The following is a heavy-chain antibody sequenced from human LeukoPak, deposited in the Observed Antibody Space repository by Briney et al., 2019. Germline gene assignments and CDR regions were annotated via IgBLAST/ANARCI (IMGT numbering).Heavy chain of an antibody. CDR1: GFTFSSYG. V-gene: IGHV3-30*02. J-gene: IGHJ3*02. Sequence: GGSLRLSCAASGFTFSSYGMHWVRQAPGKGLEWVAFIRYDGSNKYYADSVKGRFTISRDNSKNTLYLQMNSLRAEDTAVYYCAKASGYSSSWRHAFDIWGQGTMVTVSS. D-gene: IGHD6-13*01. CDR3: AKASGYSSSWRHAFDI. CDR2: IRYDGSNK.